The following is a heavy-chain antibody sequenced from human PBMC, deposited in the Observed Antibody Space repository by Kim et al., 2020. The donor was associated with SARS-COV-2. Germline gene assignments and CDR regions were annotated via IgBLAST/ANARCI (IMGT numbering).Heavy chain of an antibody. V-gene: IGHV4-30-2*04. D-gene: IGHD6-19*01. J-gene: IGHJ4*02. Sequence: NPSLKIRVTISVDTSKNQFSLKLSSVTAADTAVYYCARDRSGQWLMEGDYWGQGTLVTVSS. CDR3: ARDRSGQWLMEGDY.